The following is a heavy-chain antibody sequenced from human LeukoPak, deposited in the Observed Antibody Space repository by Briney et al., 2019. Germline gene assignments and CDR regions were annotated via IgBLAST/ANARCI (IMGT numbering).Heavy chain of an antibody. V-gene: IGHV4-59*01. J-gene: IGHJ4*02. Sequence: SETLSLTCTVSGDSISSYYWTWIRQPPGKGLEWIGYVYNSGSTDYNPPLKSRVTISVNTSKNQFSLRLNSVTAADTAVYYCARDPGRYGSANYVDYWGQGTLVTVSS. CDR1: GDSISSYY. CDR2: VYNSGST. D-gene: IGHD3-10*01. CDR3: ARDPGRYGSANYVDY.